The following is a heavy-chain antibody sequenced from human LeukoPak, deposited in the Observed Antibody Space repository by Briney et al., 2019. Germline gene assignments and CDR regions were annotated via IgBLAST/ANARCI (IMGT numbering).Heavy chain of an antibody. D-gene: IGHD2-2*01. Sequence: SETLSLTCTVSGGSISSGSYYWSWIRQPAGKGLEWIGRIYTSGSTNYNPSLKSRVTISVDTSKNQFSLKLSSVTAADTAVYYCVTSTRVVPAAMYWFDPWGQGTLVTVSS. V-gene: IGHV4-61*02. CDR3: VTSTRVVPAAMYWFDP. CDR2: IYTSGST. CDR1: GGSISSGSYY. J-gene: IGHJ5*02.